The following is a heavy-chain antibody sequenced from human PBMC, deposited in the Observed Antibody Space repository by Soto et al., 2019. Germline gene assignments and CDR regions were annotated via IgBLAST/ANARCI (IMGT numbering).Heavy chain of an antibody. CDR3: AKDCAGTSFARRKRLFDY. D-gene: IGHD2-21*01. CDR1: GFTFSSYA. CDR2: ISGSGGST. Sequence: GGSLRLSCAASGFTFSSYAMSWVRQAPGKGLEWVSAISGSGGSTNYADSVKGRFTISRDNSKNTLYLQMNSLRAEDTAVYYCAKDCAGTSFARRKRLFDYSGQGSLVTGSA. J-gene: IGHJ4*02. V-gene: IGHV3-23*01.